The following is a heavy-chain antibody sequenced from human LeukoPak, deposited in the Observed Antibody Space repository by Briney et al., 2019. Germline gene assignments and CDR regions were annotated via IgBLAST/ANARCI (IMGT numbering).Heavy chain of an antibody. V-gene: IGHV4-39*07. J-gene: IGHJ4*02. D-gene: IGHD1-1*01. Sequence: SETLSLTCTVSGGSISSSSYYWGWIRQPPGKGLEWIGSISYSGSTYYNPSLKSRVTISVDTSKNQFSLKLSSVTAADTDVYYCAGGAYTGTTVLFDYWGQGTLVTVSS. CDR1: GGSISSSSYY. CDR3: AGGAYTGTTVLFDY. CDR2: ISYSGST.